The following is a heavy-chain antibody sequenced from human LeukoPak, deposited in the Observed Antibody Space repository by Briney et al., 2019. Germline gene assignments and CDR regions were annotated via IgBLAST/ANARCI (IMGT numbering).Heavy chain of an antibody. CDR2: INPNSGGT. D-gene: IGHD3-9*01. CDR3: ARDGLRYFDWLPQGVYYYYGMDV. Sequence: ASVKVSCKASGYTFTGYYMHWVRQAPGQGLEWMGWINPNSGGTNYAQKFQGRVTMTRDTSISTAYMELSRLRSDDTAVYYCARDGLRYFDWLPQGVYYYYGMDVWGQGTTVTVSS. CDR1: GYTFTGYY. J-gene: IGHJ6*02. V-gene: IGHV1-2*02.